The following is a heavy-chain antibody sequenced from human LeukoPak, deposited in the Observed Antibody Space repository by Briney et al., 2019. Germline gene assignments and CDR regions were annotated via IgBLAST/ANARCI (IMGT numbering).Heavy chain of an antibody. CDR1: GYTFTDYY. Sequence: ASVKVSCKASGYTFTDYYIQWVRKAPGQGLEWMGWINPNSGGTNSAQKFQGRVTMTEDTSTDTAYMELSSLRSEDTAVYYCATDRPTVTRLQLYYGMDVWGQGTTVTVSS. J-gene: IGHJ6*02. V-gene: IGHV1-2*02. D-gene: IGHD4-17*01. CDR3: ATDRPTVTRLQLYYGMDV. CDR2: INPNSGGT.